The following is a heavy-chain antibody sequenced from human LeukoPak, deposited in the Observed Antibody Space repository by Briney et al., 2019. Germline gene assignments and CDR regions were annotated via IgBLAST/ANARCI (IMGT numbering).Heavy chain of an antibody. CDR1: GFIFSSYS. J-gene: IGHJ4*02. CDR3: STHPTSGF. CDR2: MKSTTDGGST. V-gene: IGHV3-15*01. Sequence: GGSLRLSCAASGFIFSSYSMTWVRQAPGKGLEWVGRMKSTTDGGSTDYAAPVKGRFIISRDDSEKMAYLEMNRLKIEDTAVYYCSTHPTSGFWGQGTLVTVSS. D-gene: IGHD2-15*01.